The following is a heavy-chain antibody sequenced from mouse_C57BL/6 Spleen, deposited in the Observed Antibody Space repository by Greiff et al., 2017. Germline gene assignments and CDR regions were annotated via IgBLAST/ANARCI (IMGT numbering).Heavy chain of an antibody. CDR3: ARETDYGSSYWYFDV. Sequence: VKLVESGPELVKPGASVKISCKASGYAFSSSWLNWVKQRPGKGLEWIGRIYPGDGDTNYNGKFKGKATLTADKSSSTAYMQLSSLTSEDSAVYFCARETDYGSSYWYFDVWGTGTTVTVSS. D-gene: IGHD1-1*01. CDR2: IYPGDGDT. J-gene: IGHJ1*03. V-gene: IGHV1-82*01. CDR1: GYAFSSSW.